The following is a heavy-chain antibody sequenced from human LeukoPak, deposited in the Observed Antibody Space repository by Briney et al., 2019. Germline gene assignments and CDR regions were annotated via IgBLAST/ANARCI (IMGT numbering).Heavy chain of an antibody. CDR2: ITPFNGNA. CDR1: GYTFTYRY. V-gene: IGHV1-45*03. Sequence: ASVKVSCKASGYTFTYRYLHWVRQAPRQALEWMGWITPFNGNANYAQKFQDRVTITRDRSTSTAYMELSSLRSEDTAMYYCARSAQGDDAFDIWGQGTMVTVSS. J-gene: IGHJ3*02. CDR3: ARSAQGDDAFDI.